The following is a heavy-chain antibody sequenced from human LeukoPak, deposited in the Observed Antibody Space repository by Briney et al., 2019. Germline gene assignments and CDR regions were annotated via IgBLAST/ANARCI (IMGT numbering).Heavy chain of an antibody. J-gene: IGHJ5*02. Sequence: GGSLRLSCAASGFTFNRYWMSWVRQAPGKGLEWVANIKQDGSEKYYVDSVKGRFTISRDNAKNSLYLQMNSLRAEDTAVYYCARDIVVVVAATPTNWFDPWGQGTLVTVSS. CDR1: GFTFNRYW. CDR3: ARDIVVVVAATPTNWFDP. D-gene: IGHD2-15*01. CDR2: IKQDGSEK. V-gene: IGHV3-7*01.